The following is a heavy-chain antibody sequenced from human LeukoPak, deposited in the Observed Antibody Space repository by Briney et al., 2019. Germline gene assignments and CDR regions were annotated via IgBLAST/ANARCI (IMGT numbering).Heavy chain of an antibody. CDR3: ARASAYSTSSGVNY. CDR1: GGAFSGHY. D-gene: IGHD6-6*01. Sequence: SETLSLTCAVYGGAFSGHYWNWIRQSPGKGLAWIGQINHSGSTDYNPSLKSRVTISVDTSKNQFSLKLSSVTAADTAVYYCARASAYSTSSGVNYWGQGALVTVSS. J-gene: IGHJ4*02. V-gene: IGHV4-34*01. CDR2: INHSGST.